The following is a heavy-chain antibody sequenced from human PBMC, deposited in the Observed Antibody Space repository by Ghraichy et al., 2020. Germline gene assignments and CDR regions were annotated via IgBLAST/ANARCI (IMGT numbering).Heavy chain of an antibody. J-gene: IGHJ6*02. D-gene: IGHD6-13*01. Sequence: SETLSLTCTVSGGSISSGDYYWSWIRQPPGKGLEWIGYIYYSGSTYYNPSLKSRVTISVDTSKNQFSLKLSSVTAADTAVYYCARDSGIAAAAPWGMDVWGQGTTVTVSS. CDR3: ARDSGIAAAAPWGMDV. CDR1: GGSISSGDYY. V-gene: IGHV4-30-4*01. CDR2: IYYSGST.